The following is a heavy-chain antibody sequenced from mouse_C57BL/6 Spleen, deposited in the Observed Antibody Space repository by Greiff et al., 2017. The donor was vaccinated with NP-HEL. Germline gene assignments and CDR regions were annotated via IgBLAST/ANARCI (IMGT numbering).Heavy chain of an antibody. Sequence: VQLQQSGAELAKPGASVTLSCKASGYTFTSYWMHWVKQRPGQGLEWIGYINPSSGYTKYNQKFKDKATLTADKSSSTAYMQLSSLTYEDSAVYYCARSDSSTQANAWCAYWGQGTLVTVSA. J-gene: IGHJ3*01. V-gene: IGHV1-7*01. D-gene: IGHD3-2*02. CDR2: INPSSGYT. CDR1: GYTFTSYW. CDR3: ARSDSSTQANAWCAY.